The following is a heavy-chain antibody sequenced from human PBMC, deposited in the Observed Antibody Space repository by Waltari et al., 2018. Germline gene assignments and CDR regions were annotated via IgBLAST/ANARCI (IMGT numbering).Heavy chain of an antibody. V-gene: IGHV1-2*02. CDR3: ARGSGHDY. J-gene: IGHJ4*02. CDR2: INPNTGGT. Sequence: QVQLVQSGAEVKKPGASVKVSCKASGYTFKPHYIPWVRQAPGQGLEWMGWINPNTGGTNYAQKFQGRVTMTRYTSITTGYMELSSLRSDDTALYYCARGSGHDYWGQGTLVTVSS. CDR1: GYTFKPHY.